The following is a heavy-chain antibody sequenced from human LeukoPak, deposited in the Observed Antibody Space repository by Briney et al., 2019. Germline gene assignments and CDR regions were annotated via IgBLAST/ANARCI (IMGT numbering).Heavy chain of an antibody. D-gene: IGHD3-10*02. V-gene: IGHV3-53*01. Sequence: GGSLRLSCAASGFIVSSNYMYWVRQAPGKGLEWVSVIYSGGSTYYADSVKGRFTISRDNAKNSLYLQMNSLRAEDTAVYYCAELGITMIGGVWGKGTTVTVFS. CDR3: AELGITMIGGV. CDR2: IYSGGST. J-gene: IGHJ6*04. CDR1: GFIVSSNY.